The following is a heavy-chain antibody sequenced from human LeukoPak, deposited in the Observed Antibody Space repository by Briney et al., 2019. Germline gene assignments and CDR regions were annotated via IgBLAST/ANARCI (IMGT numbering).Heavy chain of an antibody. Sequence: ASVKVSCKASGYTFTSYGISWVRQAPGQGLEWMGWISAYNGNTNYAQKLQGRVTMTTDTSTSTAYMELRSLRSDDTAVYYCARDYYDILTGYYAVLTGWFDPWGQGTLVTVSS. CDR1: GYTFTSYG. V-gene: IGHV1-18*01. CDR2: ISAYNGNT. D-gene: IGHD3-9*01. CDR3: ARDYYDILTGYYAVLTGWFDP. J-gene: IGHJ5*02.